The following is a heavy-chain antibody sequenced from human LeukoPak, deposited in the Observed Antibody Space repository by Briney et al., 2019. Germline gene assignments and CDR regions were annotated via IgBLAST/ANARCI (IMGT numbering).Heavy chain of an antibody. D-gene: IGHD2-2*01. Sequence: SETLSLTCTVSGGSISSSSYYWGWIRQPPGKGLEWIGSIYYSGSTYYNPSLKSRVTISVDTSKNQFSLKLSSVTAADTAAYYCARHGNLGYCSSTSCSNYYYYMDVWGKGTTVTVSS. CDR2: IYYSGST. J-gene: IGHJ6*03. V-gene: IGHV4-39*01. CDR3: ARHGNLGYCSSTSCSNYYYYMDV. CDR1: GGSISSSSYY.